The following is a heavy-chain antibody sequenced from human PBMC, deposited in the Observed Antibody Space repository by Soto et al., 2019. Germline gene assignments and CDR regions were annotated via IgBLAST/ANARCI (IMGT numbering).Heavy chain of an antibody. V-gene: IGHV4-4*07. J-gene: IGHJ4*02. Sequence: SETLSLTCTASGGSISTYYWSWIRQPAGKGLEWIGRIYASGSTNYNPSLKSRVTMSVATSKNQFSLKLSSVTAADTAVYYCARGGMVIIPTATAFDYWGQGTLVTVS. CDR1: GGSISTYY. CDR3: ARGGMVIIPTATAFDY. CDR2: IYASGST. D-gene: IGHD2-2*01.